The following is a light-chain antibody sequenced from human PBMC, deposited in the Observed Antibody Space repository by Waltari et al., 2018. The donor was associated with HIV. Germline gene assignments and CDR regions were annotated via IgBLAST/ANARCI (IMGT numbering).Light chain of an antibody. Sequence: QSVLTQPPSASGTPGQRVTISCSGGSAHSGSNPLSWYQQLPGTAPKLLIFNSNQRPSGVPDRFSGSKSGTSASLAISGLQSEDEADYYCAAWDDSLNGLWVFGAGTKVTVL. CDR3: AAWDDSLNGLWV. CDR1: SAHSGSNP. V-gene: IGLV1-44*01. CDR2: NSN. J-gene: IGLJ3*02.